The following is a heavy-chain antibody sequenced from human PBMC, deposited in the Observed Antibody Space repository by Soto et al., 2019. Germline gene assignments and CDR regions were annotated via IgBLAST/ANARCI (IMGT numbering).Heavy chain of an antibody. Sequence: GALVKVSCKASGYTFTSYGISWVRQAPGQGLEWMGWISAYNGNTNYAQKLQGRVTMTTDTSTSTAYMELRSLRSDDTAVYYCAVHTIIAAAGTSYFDYWGQGTLVTVSS. D-gene: IGHD6-13*01. CDR3: AVHTIIAAAGTSYFDY. J-gene: IGHJ4*02. CDR1: GYTFTSYG. V-gene: IGHV1-18*04. CDR2: ISAYNGNT.